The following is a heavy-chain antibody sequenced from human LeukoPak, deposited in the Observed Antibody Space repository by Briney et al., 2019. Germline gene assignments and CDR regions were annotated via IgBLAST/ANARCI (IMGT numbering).Heavy chain of an antibody. CDR2: ISAYNGNT. CDR1: GYTFTSYG. J-gene: IGHJ4*02. CDR3: ARDLYGSGSYHSPPADY. V-gene: IGHV1-18*01. D-gene: IGHD3-10*01. Sequence: ASVKVSCKASGYTFTSYGISWVRRAPGQGLEWMGWISAYNGNTNYAQKLQGRVTMTTDTSTSTAYMELRSLRSDDTAVYYCARDLYGSGSYHSPPADYWGQGTLVTVSS.